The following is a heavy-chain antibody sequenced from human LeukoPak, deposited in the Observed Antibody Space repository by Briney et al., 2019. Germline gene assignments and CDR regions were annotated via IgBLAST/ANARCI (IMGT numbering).Heavy chain of an antibody. CDR2: INSDGSST. D-gene: IGHD6-19*01. Sequence: GGSLSLSCAASGFTFSSYWMHWVRHAPGKGLVWVSRINSDGSSTTYADSVKGRFTISRDNAKNTLYLQMNSLRAEDTAVYYCARVRSSGWSYFDYWGQGTLVTVSS. V-gene: IGHV3-74*01. J-gene: IGHJ4*02. CDR3: ARVRSSGWSYFDY. CDR1: GFTFSSYW.